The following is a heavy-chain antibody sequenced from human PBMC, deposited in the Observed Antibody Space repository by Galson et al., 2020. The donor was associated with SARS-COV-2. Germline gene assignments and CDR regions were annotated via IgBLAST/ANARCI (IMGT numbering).Heavy chain of an antibody. Sequence: GESLKISCAASGFTFSSYWMSWVRQAPGKGLEWVANIKQDGSEKYYVDSVKGRFTISRDNAKNSLYLQMNSLRAEDTAVYYCARAPNHSRYSSGWYYYYYYMDVWGKGTTVTVSS. CDR2: IKQDGSEK. CDR1: GFTFSSYW. J-gene: IGHJ6*03. D-gene: IGHD6-19*01. V-gene: IGHV3-7*01. CDR3: ARAPNHSRYSSGWYYYYYYMDV.